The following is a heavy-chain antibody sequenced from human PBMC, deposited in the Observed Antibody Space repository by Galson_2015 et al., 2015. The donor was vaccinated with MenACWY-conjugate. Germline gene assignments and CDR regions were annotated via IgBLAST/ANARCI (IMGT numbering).Heavy chain of an antibody. D-gene: IGHD2-15*01. J-gene: IGHJ4*02. CDR2: ISSSGGAA. CDR3: ASTIIAAKAFDY. Sequence: SLRLSCAASGFTFRTYAMTWVRQAPGKGLEWVSTISSSGGAAYYADSVKGRFTVSRDNSKNTLYLQMSSQRAEDTATYYCASTIIAAKAFDYWGQGTLVTVSS. V-gene: IGHV3-23*01. CDR1: GFTFRTYA.